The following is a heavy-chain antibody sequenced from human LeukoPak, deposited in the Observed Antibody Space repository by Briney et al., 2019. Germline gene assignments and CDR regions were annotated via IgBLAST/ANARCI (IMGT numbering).Heavy chain of an antibody. CDR1: GGSISSYY. Sequence: SETLSLTCTVSGGSISSYYWSWIRRPPGKGLEWIGYIYYSGSTNYNPSLKSRVTISVDTSKNQFSLKLSSVTAADTAVYYCAGRYYYGSGSPDYWGQGTLVTVSS. CDR3: AGRYYYGSGSPDY. J-gene: IGHJ4*02. CDR2: IYYSGST. V-gene: IGHV4-59*08. D-gene: IGHD3-10*01.